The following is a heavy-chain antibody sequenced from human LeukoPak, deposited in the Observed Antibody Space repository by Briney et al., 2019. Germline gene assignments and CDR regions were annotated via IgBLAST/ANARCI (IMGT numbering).Heavy chain of an antibody. CDR1: GGSFSGYY. D-gene: IGHD3-10*01. CDR2: INHSGST. J-gene: IGHJ3*02. CDR3: ATLVYGSGDPTGAFDI. Sequence: SETLSLTCAVYGGSFSGYYWSWIRQPPGKGLDWIGEINHSGSTNYNPSLKSRVTISVDTSKNQFSLKLSSVTAADTAVYYRATLVYGSGDPTGAFDIWGQGTMVTVSS. V-gene: IGHV4-34*01.